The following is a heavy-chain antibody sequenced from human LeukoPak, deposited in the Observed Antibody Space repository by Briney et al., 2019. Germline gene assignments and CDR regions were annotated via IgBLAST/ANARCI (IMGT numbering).Heavy chain of an antibody. D-gene: IGHD3-3*01. J-gene: IGHJ4*02. CDR1: GFTFSSYA. CDR2: ISGSGDST. CDR3: ARARPYDFWSGPFDY. V-gene: IGHV3-23*01. Sequence: GGSLRLSCAASGFTFSSYAVSWVRQAPGKGLEWVSTISGSGDSTHYADSVKGRFTISRDNSENSLYLQMNSLRAEDTAVYYCARARPYDFWSGPFDYWGQGTLVTVSS.